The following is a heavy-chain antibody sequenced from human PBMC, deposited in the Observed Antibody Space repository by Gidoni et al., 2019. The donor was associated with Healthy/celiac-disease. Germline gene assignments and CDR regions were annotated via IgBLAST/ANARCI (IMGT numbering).Heavy chain of an antibody. J-gene: IGHJ3*02. CDR2: INHRGST. V-gene: IGHV4-34*01. CDR1: GGSFRGSY. CDR3: ARAVSIYDQKYYDFWSGYPKSDAFDI. Sequence: QVQLQQWGAGLLKPSETLSLTCAVYGGSFRGSYWSWIRQPPGKGLEWIGEINHRGSTNYNPSLKSRVTISVDTSKNQCSLKLSSVTAADTAVYYCARAVSIYDQKYYDFWSGYPKSDAFDIWGQGTMVTVSS. D-gene: IGHD3-3*01.